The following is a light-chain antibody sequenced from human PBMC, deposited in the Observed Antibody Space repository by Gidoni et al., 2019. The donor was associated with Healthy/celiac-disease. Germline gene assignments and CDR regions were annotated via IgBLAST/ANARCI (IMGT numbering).Light chain of an antibody. CDR3: QAWDSSTGRV. J-gene: IGLJ1*01. CDR2: QDS. Sequence: SYERTQPPSVSVAPGQTASITCSGDKLGDKYACWYQQKPGQSPVLFIYQDSKRTSGSPERFSGSNSGNTATLTISGTQAMDEADYYCQAWDSSTGRVFGTGTKVTVL. CDR1: KLGDKY. V-gene: IGLV3-1*01.